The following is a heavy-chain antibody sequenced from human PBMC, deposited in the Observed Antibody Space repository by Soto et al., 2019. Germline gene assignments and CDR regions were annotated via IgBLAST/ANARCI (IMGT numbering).Heavy chain of an antibody. V-gene: IGHV3-73*01. D-gene: IGHD6-19*01. CDR1: GFTFSGSA. J-gene: IGHJ5*02. CDR3: TSGIAVAGITWFDP. CDR2: IRSKANSYAT. Sequence: GGSLRLSCAASGFTFSGSAMHWVRQASGKGLEWVGRIRSKANSYATAYAASGKGRFTISRDDSKNTAYLQMNSLKTEDTAVYYCTSGIAVAGITWFDPWGQGTLVTVSS.